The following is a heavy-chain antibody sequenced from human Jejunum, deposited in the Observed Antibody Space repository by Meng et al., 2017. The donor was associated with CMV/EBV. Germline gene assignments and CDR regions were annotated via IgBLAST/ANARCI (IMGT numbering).Heavy chain of an antibody. Sequence: QLRLQESGPGLVNPSQTLSLTCPVSGDSFNSPDYYWSWIRQPPEKGLEWIGYIYYSGSTYYNPSLKSRVSISGDTSNKQFSLKLTSVTAADTAVYYCARSPYSGSALPFFDYWGQGSLVTVSS. J-gene: IGHJ4*02. CDR3: ARSPYSGSALPFFDY. CDR1: GDSFNSPDYY. CDR2: IYYSGST. V-gene: IGHV4-30-4*01. D-gene: IGHD1-26*01.